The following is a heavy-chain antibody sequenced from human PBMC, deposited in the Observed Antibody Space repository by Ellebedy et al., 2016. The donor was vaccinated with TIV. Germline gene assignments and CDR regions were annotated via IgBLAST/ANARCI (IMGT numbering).Heavy chain of an antibody. J-gene: IGHJ4*02. CDR3: ARAPDFGGSGFDY. Sequence: GGSLRLXCAASGFTFNDHYMSWIRQAPGKGLEWLSYISGSGSAIYYADSVQGRFTISRDNAKNSLYLLMDSLRAEDTAVYYCARAPDFGGSGFDYWGQGTLVTVSP. V-gene: IGHV3-11*01. CDR2: ISGSGSAI. CDR1: GFTFNDHY. D-gene: IGHD3-16*01.